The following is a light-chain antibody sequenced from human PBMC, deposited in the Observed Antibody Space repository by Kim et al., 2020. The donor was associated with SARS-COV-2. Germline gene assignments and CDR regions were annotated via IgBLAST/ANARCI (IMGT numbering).Light chain of an antibody. V-gene: IGLV2-14*03. CDR1: SSDVADYNY. Sequence: SSTSYCTGTSSDVADYNYVSWYQQHPGKAPKLMMYDVSSRPAGVSNRFSGSKSGSTASLNISGLQTEDEADYYCSSYTSSTTRGVFGGGTKLTVL. CDR3: SSYTSSTTRGV. J-gene: IGLJ3*02. CDR2: DVS.